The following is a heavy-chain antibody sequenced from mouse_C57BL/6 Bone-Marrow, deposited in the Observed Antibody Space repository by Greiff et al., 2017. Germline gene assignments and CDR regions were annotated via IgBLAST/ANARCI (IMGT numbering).Heavy chain of an antibody. CDR2: INPNNGGT. CDR3: ARGGAHGRDTWYFDV. Sequence: EVQLQQSGPELVKPGASVKISCKASGYTFTDYYMNWVKQSHGKSLEWIGDINPNNGGTSYNQKFKGKATLTVDKSSSTAYMELRSLTSEDSAVYYCARGGAHGRDTWYFDVWGTGTTVTVSS. V-gene: IGHV1-26*01. CDR1: GYTFTDYY. D-gene: IGHD1-1*01. J-gene: IGHJ1*03.